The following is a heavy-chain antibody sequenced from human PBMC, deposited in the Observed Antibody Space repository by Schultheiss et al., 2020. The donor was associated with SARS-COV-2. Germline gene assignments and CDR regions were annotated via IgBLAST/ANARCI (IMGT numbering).Heavy chain of an antibody. Sequence: ASVKVSCKASGYSFTSYYMHWVRQAPGQGLEWMGIINPSVGSTSYAQRFQGRVTMTRDTSISTAYMELSSLGSDDTAVYYCARDQTSIAARLGMDVWGQGTTVTVSS. CDR1: GYSFTSYY. CDR3: ARDQTSIAARLGMDV. D-gene: IGHD6-6*01. V-gene: IGHV1-46*01. J-gene: IGHJ6*02. CDR2: INPSVGST.